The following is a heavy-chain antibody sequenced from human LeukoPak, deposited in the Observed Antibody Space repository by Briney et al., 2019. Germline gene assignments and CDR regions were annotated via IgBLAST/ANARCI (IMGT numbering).Heavy chain of an antibody. CDR1: GFSFTAYS. CDR2: IGPGGDI. J-gene: IGHJ4*02. Sequence: GGSLRLSCVASGFSFTAYSMNWVRQAPGRGLEWISYIGPGGDIYYADSVTGRFTVSRDIAKNSLYLQMNGLRDEDTAVYYCARRFDSWGQGTLVTVSS. V-gene: IGHV3-48*02. CDR3: ARRFDS.